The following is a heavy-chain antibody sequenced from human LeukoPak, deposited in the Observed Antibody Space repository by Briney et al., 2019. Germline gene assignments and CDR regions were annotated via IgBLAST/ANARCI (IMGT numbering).Heavy chain of an antibody. V-gene: IGHV1-46*01. CDR1: GYTFTSYY. Sequence: ASVKVSCKASGYTFTSYYMHWVRQAPGQGLEWMGIINPSGGSTSYAQKFQGRVTMTRDTSTSTVYMELCSLRSEDTAVYYCATSRGSNFDYWGQGTLVTVSS. CDR3: ATSRGSNFDY. CDR2: INPSGGST. D-gene: IGHD2-2*01. J-gene: IGHJ4*02.